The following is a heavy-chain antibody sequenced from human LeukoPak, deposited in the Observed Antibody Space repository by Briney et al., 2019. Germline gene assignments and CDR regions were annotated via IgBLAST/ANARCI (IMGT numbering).Heavy chain of an antibody. Sequence: GGSLRLSCAASGFTFSSYGMHWVRQAPGKGLEWVAVIWYDGSNKYYADSVKGRFTISRDNSKNTLYLQMNSLRAEDTVVYYCAKICSAYSSSSVDGDAPVDYWGQGTLVTVSS. CDR1: GFTFSSYG. CDR2: IWYDGSNK. D-gene: IGHD6-6*01. J-gene: IGHJ4*02. CDR3: AKICSAYSSSSVDGDAPVDY. V-gene: IGHV3-33*06.